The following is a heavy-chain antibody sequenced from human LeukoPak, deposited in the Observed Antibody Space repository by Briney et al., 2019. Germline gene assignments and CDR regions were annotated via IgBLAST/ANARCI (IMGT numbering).Heavy chain of an antibody. D-gene: IGHD6-6*01. CDR3: ARHPSYSSSSGDY. Sequence: PSETLSLTCTVSGGSISSYYWSWIRQPPGKGLEWFGYIYYSGTTNYNPSLKSRVTISVDTSKNQFSLKLSSVTAADTAVYYCARHPSYSSSSGDYWGQGTLVTVSS. V-gene: IGHV4-59*01. J-gene: IGHJ4*02. CDR1: GGSISSYY. CDR2: IYYSGTT.